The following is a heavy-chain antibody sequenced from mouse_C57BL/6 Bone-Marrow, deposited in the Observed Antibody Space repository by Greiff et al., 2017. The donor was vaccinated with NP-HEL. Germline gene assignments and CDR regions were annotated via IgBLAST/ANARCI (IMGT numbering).Heavy chain of an antibody. CDR1: GYTFTHYY. CDR3: ARSDWDPSYYAMDY. CDR2: INPDNGGT. D-gene: IGHD4-1*01. V-gene: IGHV1-26*01. Sequence: VQLQQSGPELVNPGASVKISCKASGYTFTHYYMPVGKQMHPPRLSFIFSINPDNGGTRSNQKFKGKATLTVDKSSSTAYMELRSLTSEYSAVYYCARSDWDPSYYAMDYWGQGTSVTVSS. J-gene: IGHJ4*01.